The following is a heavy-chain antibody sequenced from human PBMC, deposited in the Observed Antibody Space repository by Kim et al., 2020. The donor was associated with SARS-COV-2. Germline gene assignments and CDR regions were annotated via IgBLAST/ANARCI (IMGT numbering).Heavy chain of an antibody. CDR3: AKDGCRVVVAATCGMDV. D-gene: IGHD2-15*01. V-gene: IGHV3-23*02. Sequence: GRFTISRDNSKNTLLLRMNSLRAEDTAVYYCAKDGCRVVVAATCGMDVWGQGTTVTVSS. J-gene: IGHJ6*02.